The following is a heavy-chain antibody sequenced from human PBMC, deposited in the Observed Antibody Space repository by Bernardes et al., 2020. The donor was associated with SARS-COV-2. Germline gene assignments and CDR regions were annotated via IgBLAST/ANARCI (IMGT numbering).Heavy chain of an antibody. V-gene: IGHV3-23*01. CDR1: GFTFSTYA. CDR3: AKQGGVVPAANKGKAFDM. CDR2: VSLSGGST. D-gene: IGHD2-2*01. Sequence: GGSLRLSCAASGFTFSTYAMSWVRQAPGKGLEWVSGVSLSGGSTYYADSVKGRFTISRDNSKSTLYLQMNNLRVEDTAVYYCAKQGGVVPAANKGKAFDMWGQGTTVIVSS. J-gene: IGHJ3*02.